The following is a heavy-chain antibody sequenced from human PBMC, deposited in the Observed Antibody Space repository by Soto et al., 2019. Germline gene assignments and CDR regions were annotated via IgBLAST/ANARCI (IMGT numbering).Heavy chain of an antibody. V-gene: IGHV2-5*01. CDR1: GFSLSTSGVG. J-gene: IGHJ4*02. CDR2: IYWNDDK. Sequence: SGPTLVKPTQTLTLTCTFSGFSLSTSGVGVGWIRQPPGKALEWLALIYWNDDKRYSPSLKSRLTITKDTSKNQVVLKMTNMDPVDTATYYCAHSYMGILALSSGWPRVFDYWGQGTLVTVSS. D-gene: IGHD6-19*01. CDR3: AHSYMGILALSSGWPRVFDY.